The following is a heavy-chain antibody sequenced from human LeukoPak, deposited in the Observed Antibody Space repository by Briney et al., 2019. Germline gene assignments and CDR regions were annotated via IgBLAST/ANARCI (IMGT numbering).Heavy chain of an antibody. D-gene: IGHD5-12*01. J-gene: IGHJ2*01. CDR3: AYTIVASPGYFDL. CDR2: ISSSSSTI. CDR1: GFTFISYS. V-gene: IGHV3-48*01. Sequence: KPGGSLRLSCAASGFTFISYSMNWVRQAPGKGLEWVSYISSSSSTIYYADSVKGRFTISRDNAKNSLYLQMNSLRAEDTAVYYCAYTIVASPGYFDLWGRGTLVTVSP.